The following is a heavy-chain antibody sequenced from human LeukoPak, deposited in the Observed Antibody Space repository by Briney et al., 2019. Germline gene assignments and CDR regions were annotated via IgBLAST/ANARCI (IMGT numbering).Heavy chain of an antibody. D-gene: IGHD4-17*01. CDR2: IKTDGSQI. J-gene: IGHJ5*02. CDR1: GFTFSSYW. Sequence: PGGSLRLSCATSGFTFSSYWMTWVRQAPGKGLEWVANIKTDGSQIYYVDSVKGRFTISRDNAKNSLYLQMNSLRAEDTAVYYCASGRDNTQWAVTRDFYRTLVPPFDPWGQGTLVTVSS. CDR3: ASGRDNTQWAVTRDFYRTLVPPFDP. V-gene: IGHV3-7*01.